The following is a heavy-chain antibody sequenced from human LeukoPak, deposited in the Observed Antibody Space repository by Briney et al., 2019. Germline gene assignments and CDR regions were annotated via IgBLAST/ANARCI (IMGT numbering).Heavy chain of an antibody. D-gene: IGHD3-22*01. J-gene: IGHJ5*02. Sequence: ASVKVSCKASGYTFTGYYMHWGRQAPGQGLEWMGWINPNSGGTNYAQKFQGRVTMTRDTSISTAYMELSRLRSDDTAVYYCARAFYYDSSGSSIYWFDPWGQGTLVTVSS. V-gene: IGHV1-2*02. CDR3: ARAFYYDSSGSSIYWFDP. CDR2: INPNSGGT. CDR1: GYTFTGYY.